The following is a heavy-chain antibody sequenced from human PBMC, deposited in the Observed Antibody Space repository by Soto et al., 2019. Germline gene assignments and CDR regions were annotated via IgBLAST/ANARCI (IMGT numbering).Heavy chain of an antibody. CDR2: INAGNGNT. CDR3: ARDRFTIFGVVRWFDP. Sequence: ASVKVSCKASGYTFTSYAMHWVRQAPGQRLEWMGWINAGNGNTKYSQKFQGRVTITRDTSASTAYMELSSLRSEDTAVYYCARDRFTIFGVVRWFDPWGQGTLVTVSS. D-gene: IGHD3-3*01. CDR1: GYTFTSYA. V-gene: IGHV1-3*01. J-gene: IGHJ5*02.